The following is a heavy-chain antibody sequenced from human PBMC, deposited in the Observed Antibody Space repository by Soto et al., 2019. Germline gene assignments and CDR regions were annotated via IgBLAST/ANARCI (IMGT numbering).Heavy chain of an antibody. J-gene: IGHJ4*02. CDR1: GYTFSDYD. D-gene: IGHD6-19*01. CDR2: VSNKNGVT. V-gene: IGHV1-18*04. CDR3: ARERLNTGWYGFDH. Sequence: GAPVQVTCKTSGYTFSDYDFSWVRQAPGQGLEWMGWVSNKNGVTNYAEKFRDRVTMTTDISTNTIYMELGSLRSDDTAVYFCARERLNTGWYGFDHWGQGTQVTVSS.